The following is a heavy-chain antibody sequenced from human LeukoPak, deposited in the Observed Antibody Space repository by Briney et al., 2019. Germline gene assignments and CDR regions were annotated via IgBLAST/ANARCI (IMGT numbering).Heavy chain of an antibody. CDR1: GFTFDDYA. CDR3: AKALLDGIVVVPAATPRFDAFDI. V-gene: IGHV3-9*01. CDR2: ISWNSGSI. Sequence: GRSLRLSCAASGFTFDDYAMHWVRQAPGKGLEWVSGISWNSGSIGYADSVKGRFTISRDNAKNSLYLQMNSLRAEDTALYYCAKALLDGIVVVPAATPRFDAFDIWGQGTMVTVSS. D-gene: IGHD2-2*01. J-gene: IGHJ3*02.